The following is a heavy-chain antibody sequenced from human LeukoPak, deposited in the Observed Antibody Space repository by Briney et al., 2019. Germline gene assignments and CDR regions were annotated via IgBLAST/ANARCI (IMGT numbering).Heavy chain of an antibody. D-gene: IGHD3-22*01. J-gene: IGHJ4*02. V-gene: IGHV4-31*11. CDR3: ASGGSDYYDSSGYYRTDYYFDY. Sequence: SETLSLTCAVYGGSFSGYYWSWIRQHPGKGLEWIGYIYYSGSTYYNPSLKSRVTISVDTSKNQFSLKLSSVTAADTAMYYCASGGSDYYDSSGYYRTDYYFDYWGQGTLVTVSS. CDR1: GGSFSGYY. CDR2: IYYSGST.